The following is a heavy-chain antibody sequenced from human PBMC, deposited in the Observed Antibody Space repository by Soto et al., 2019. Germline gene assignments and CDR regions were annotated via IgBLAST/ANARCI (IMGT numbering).Heavy chain of an antibody. J-gene: IGHJ4*02. V-gene: IGHV4-31*03. CDR1: GAFIGSGSYY. Sequence: QVQLQESGPGLVQPSQTLSLTCTVSGAFIGSGSYYWSWVRQYPGEGLVWIGHIYDSGRTYYNPSLESRVSISIDTSKNEFSLTLTSVTAADTAVYYCARLTTIITGAFDDWGLGTVVTVSS. CDR3: ARLTTIITGAFDD. D-gene: IGHD7-27*01. CDR2: IYDSGRT.